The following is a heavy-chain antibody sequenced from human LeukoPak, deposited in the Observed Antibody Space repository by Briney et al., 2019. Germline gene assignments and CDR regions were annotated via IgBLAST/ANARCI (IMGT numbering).Heavy chain of an antibody. CDR1: GGSFSGYY. CDR3: AAQYGPIDY. V-gene: IGHV4-34*01. Sequence: MTSETLSLTCAVYGGSFSGYYWSWIRQPPGKGLEWIGEINHSGSTNYNPSLKSRVTISVDTSKNQFSLKLSSVTAADTAVYYCAAQYGPIDYWGQGTLVTVSS. J-gene: IGHJ4*02. D-gene: IGHD3-10*01. CDR2: INHSGST.